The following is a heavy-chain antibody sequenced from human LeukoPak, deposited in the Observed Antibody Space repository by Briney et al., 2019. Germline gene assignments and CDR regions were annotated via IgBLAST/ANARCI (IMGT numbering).Heavy chain of an antibody. V-gene: IGHV3-30-3*01. CDR2: ISYDGSNK. D-gene: IGHD3-22*01. Sequence: GRSLRLSCAASGFTFSDYAMHWVRQAPGKGLEWVAVISYDGSNKYYADSVKGRFTISRDNSKNTLYLQMNSLRTEDTAIYYCASPRWYYYDSSGYPSDYWGQGTLVTVSS. CDR1: GFTFSDYA. J-gene: IGHJ4*02. CDR3: ASPRWYYYDSSGYPSDY.